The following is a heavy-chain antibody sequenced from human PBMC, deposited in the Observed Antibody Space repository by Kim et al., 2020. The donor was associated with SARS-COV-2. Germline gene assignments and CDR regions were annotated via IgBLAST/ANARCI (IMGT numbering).Heavy chain of an antibody. Sequence: GGSLRLSCAASGFTFDDYAMHWVRQAPGKGLEWVSGISWNSGSIGYADSVKGRFTISRDNAKNSLYLQMNSLRAEDTALYYCAKDLGDRASSWYFDLWGR. CDR3: AKDLGDRASSWYFDL. D-gene: IGHD2-21*02. J-gene: IGHJ2*01. CDR2: ISWNSGSI. CDR1: GFTFDDYA. V-gene: IGHV3-9*01.